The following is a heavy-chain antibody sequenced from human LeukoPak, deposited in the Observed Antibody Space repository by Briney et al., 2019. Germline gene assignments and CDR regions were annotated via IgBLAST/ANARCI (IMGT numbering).Heavy chain of an antibody. Sequence: SVKVSCKASGYTFTSYYMHWVRQAPGQGLEWMGGIIPIFGTANYAQKFQGRVTITADESTSTAYMELSSLRSEDTAVYYCARGREGDPYYYYYGMDVWGQGTTVTVSS. J-gene: IGHJ6*02. V-gene: IGHV1-69*13. CDR1: GYTFTSYY. D-gene: IGHD3-16*01. CDR2: IIPIFGTA. CDR3: ARGREGDPYYYYYGMDV.